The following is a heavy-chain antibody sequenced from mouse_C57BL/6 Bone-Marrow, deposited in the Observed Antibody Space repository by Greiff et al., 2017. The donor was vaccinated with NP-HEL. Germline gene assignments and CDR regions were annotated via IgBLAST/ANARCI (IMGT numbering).Heavy chain of an antibody. V-gene: IGHV1-75*01. CDR1: GYTFTDYY. J-gene: IGHJ4*01. CDR2: IFPGSGST. Sequence: QVQLQQSGPELVKPGASVKISCKASGYTFTDYYINWVKQRPGQGLEWIGWIFPGSGSTYYNEKFKGQATLTVDKSSSTAYMFLSTLTSEDSAVYFCARSDYYGSSYYAMDYWGKGTSVTVSS. CDR3: ARSDYYGSSYYAMDY. D-gene: IGHD1-1*01.